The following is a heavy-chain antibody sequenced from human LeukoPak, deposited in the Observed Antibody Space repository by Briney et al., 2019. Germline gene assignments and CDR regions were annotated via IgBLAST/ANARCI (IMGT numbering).Heavy chain of an antibody. D-gene: IGHD3-22*01. CDR2: ISAYNGNT. Sequence: ASVKVSCKASGGTFSSYAISWVRQAPGQGLKWMGWISAYNGNTNYAQKLQGRVTMTTDTSTSTAYMELRSLRSDDTAVYYCARADYYDSSGYYYVEYFDYWGQGTLVTVSS. V-gene: IGHV1-18*01. CDR3: ARADYYDSSGYYYVEYFDY. CDR1: GGTFSSYA. J-gene: IGHJ4*02.